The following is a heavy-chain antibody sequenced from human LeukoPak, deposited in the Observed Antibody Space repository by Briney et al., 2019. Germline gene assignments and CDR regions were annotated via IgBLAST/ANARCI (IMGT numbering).Heavy chain of an antibody. CDR2: MNPNSGNT. V-gene: IGHV1-8*01. Sequence: ASVKVSSKASGYTFTSYDINWVTQATGQGLEWMGWMNPNSGNTGYAQNFPGRVTMTRNTSISRAYMELSSLRSEDTGVYYWARGAQGGHYYDSIIWGQGTLVTVSS. J-gene: IGHJ4*02. CDR3: ARGAQGGHYYDSII. CDR1: GYTFTSYD. D-gene: IGHD3-22*01.